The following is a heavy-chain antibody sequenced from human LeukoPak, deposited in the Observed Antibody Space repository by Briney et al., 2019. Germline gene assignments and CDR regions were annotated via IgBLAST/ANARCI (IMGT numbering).Heavy chain of an antibody. CDR2: IAYDGSSQ. V-gene: IGHV3-30*18. CDR3: VKEGTPRSCTWYDS. Sequence: PGGSLRLSCAASGFTFSSYGMHWVRQAPGEGLEWVAVIAYDGSSQFYAESVKGRFVISRDNSKNILFLQMNSLRDEDTAVYYCVKEGTPRSCTWYDSWGQGTLVTVSS. D-gene: IGHD2-2*01. CDR1: GFTFSSYG. J-gene: IGHJ5*01.